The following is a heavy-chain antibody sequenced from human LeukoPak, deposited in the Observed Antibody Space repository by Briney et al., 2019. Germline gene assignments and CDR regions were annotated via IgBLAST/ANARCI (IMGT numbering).Heavy chain of an antibody. V-gene: IGHV3-30-3*01. Sequence: GGSLRLSCAASGFTFSSYAMHWVRQAPGKGLEWVAVISYDGSNKYYADSVKGRFTISRDNSKNTLYLQMNSLRAEDTAVYYCANPSGSYSGYWGQGTLVTVSS. CDR2: ISYDGSNK. J-gene: IGHJ4*02. CDR3: ANPSGSYSGY. D-gene: IGHD1-26*01. CDR1: GFTFSSYA.